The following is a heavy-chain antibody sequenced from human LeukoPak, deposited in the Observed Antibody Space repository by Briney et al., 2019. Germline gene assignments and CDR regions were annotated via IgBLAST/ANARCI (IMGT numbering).Heavy chain of an antibody. Sequence: GGSLRLSCAASGFTFSSYAMHWVRQAPGKGLEWVAVISYDGSNKYYADSVKGRFTISRDNSKDTLYLQMNSLRAEDTAVYYCARDFDYWGQGTLVTVSS. CDR3: ARDFDY. CDR2: ISYDGSNK. J-gene: IGHJ4*02. V-gene: IGHV3-30-3*01. CDR1: GFTFSSYA.